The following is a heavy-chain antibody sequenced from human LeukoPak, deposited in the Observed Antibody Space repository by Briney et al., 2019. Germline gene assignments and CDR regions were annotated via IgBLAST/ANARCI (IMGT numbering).Heavy chain of an antibody. CDR2: ISAYNGNT. Sequence: ASVKVSCKASGYTFTSYGISWVRQAPGQGLEWIGWISAYNGNTNYAQKLQGRVTMTTDTSTSTAYMELRSLRSDDTAVYYCARDPPIVVVTLRGDYYYGMDVWGQGTTVTVSS. J-gene: IGHJ6*02. CDR1: GYTFTSYG. CDR3: ARDPPIVVVTLRGDYYYGMDV. D-gene: IGHD2-21*02. V-gene: IGHV1-18*01.